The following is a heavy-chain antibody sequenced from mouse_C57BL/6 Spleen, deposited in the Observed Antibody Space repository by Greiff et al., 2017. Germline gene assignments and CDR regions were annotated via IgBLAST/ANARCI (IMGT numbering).Heavy chain of an antibody. Sequence: VQLVESGAELVKPGASVKISCKASGYAFSSYWMNWVKQRPGKGLEWIGQIYPGDGDTNYNGKFKGKATLTADKSSSTAYMQLSSLTSEDSAVYFCARCDSYWYFDVWGTGTTVTVSS. CDR1: GYAFSSYW. J-gene: IGHJ1*03. D-gene: IGHD2-4*01. CDR2: IYPGDGDT. CDR3: ARCDSYWYFDV. V-gene: IGHV1-80*01.